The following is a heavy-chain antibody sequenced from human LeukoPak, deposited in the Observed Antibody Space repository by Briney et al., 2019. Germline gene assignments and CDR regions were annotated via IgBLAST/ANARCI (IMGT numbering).Heavy chain of an antibody. J-gene: IGHJ4*02. Sequence: PSETLSLTSPVSGGSISSYYWSWIRQPPGKGLEWIGYIYYSGSTNYNPSLKSRVTISVDTSKNQFSLKLSSVTAADTAVYYCASVELNYWGQGTLVTVSS. CDR2: IYYSGST. CDR3: ASVELNY. D-gene: IGHD3-10*01. V-gene: IGHV4-59*01. CDR1: GGSISSYY.